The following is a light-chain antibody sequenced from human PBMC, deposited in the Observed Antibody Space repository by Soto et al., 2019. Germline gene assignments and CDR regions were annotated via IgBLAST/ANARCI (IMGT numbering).Light chain of an antibody. V-gene: IGKV1-9*01. CDR1: LGISSY. CDR3: QQLNSYPHT. CDR2: AAS. J-gene: IGKJ5*01. Sequence: IQFTQSPSSLSASVGDRVTITCRASLGISSYLAWYQQKPGKAPKLLIYAASTLQSGVPSRFSGSGSGTDFTLTISSLQPEDFATYYCQQLNSYPHTFGQGTRLEIK.